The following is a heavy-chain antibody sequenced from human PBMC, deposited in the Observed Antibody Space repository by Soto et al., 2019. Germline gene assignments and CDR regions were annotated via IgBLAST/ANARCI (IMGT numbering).Heavy chain of an antibody. V-gene: IGHV4-31*03. CDR2: IYYSGSP. D-gene: IGHD3-3*01. CDR3: ARAPGQYWSGYYILDY. Sequence: SETLSLTCTVAGLSMSSGVYRWNWIRKHPGKALEWIGNIYYSGSPYYNPSLKSRVTISVDTSKNQFSLELNSLTAADTAVYYCARAPGQYWSGYYILDYWGQGSLVTVSS. CDR1: GLSMSSGVYR. J-gene: IGHJ4*02.